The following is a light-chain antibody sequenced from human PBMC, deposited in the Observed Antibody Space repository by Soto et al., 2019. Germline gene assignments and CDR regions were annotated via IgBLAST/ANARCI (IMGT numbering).Light chain of an antibody. CDR2: DAS. V-gene: IGKV3-20*01. CDR1: QSVSSSY. Sequence: EIVLTQSPGTLSLSPVERATLSCMASQSVSSSYLAWYQQKPGQAPRLLIYDASIRATCIPDRFSGSGSGTDFTLTISRLEPEDFAVYYCQQYGRSPGLITFGPGTKVDIK. J-gene: IGKJ3*01. CDR3: QQYGRSPGLIT.